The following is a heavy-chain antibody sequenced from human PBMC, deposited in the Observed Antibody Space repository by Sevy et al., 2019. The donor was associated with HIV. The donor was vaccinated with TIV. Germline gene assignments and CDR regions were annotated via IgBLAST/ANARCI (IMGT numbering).Heavy chain of an antibody. D-gene: IGHD2-15*01. J-gene: IGHJ4*02. V-gene: IGHV1-18*01. Sequence: ASVKVSCEASGYTFSTYGINWVRQAPGQGLEWMGWINTFTEDTNYLQKLQDRVTMTKDTSTSTVYMELRSLRSDDTAVYYCARGYCSGGRCYPGGYWGQGTLVTVSS. CDR2: INTFTEDT. CDR1: GYTFSTYG. CDR3: ARGYCSGGRCYPGGY.